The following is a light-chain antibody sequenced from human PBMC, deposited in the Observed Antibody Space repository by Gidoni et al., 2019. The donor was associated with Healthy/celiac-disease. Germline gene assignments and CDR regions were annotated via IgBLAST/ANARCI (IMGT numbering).Light chain of an antibody. V-gene: IGLV1-51*01. CDR2: DDD. Sequence: QSVLTQPPSVSAAPAQKVTISCSGSSSNIGNNYVSWYQQLPGTAPKLLIYDDDKRPSGIPDRFSGSKSGTSASLGITGIQTGDEADYYCGTWDSSLSAVIFGGGTKLTVL. J-gene: IGLJ2*01. CDR3: GTWDSSLSAVI. CDR1: SSNIGNNY.